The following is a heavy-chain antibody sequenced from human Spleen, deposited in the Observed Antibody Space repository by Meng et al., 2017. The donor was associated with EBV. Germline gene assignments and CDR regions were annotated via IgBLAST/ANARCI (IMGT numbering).Heavy chain of an antibody. CDR3: AHCVYSYGFDY. CDR2: IYWDDDK. Sequence: QISFKWYGRSLVKPSHTRTAACSFSWFARITSGVGVGSIRQPPGKALEWLALIYWDDDKRYSTSLKSMLSIIKNTSKNQVVLTMTNMDPVETATYYCAHCVYSYGFDYWGQGTLVTVSS. V-gene: IGHV2-5*02. D-gene: IGHD5-18*01. CDR1: WFARITSGVG. J-gene: IGHJ4*02.